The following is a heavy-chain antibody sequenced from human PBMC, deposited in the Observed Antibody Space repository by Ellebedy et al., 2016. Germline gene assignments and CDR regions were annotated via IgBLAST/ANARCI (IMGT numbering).Heavy chain of an antibody. Sequence: GGSLRLSCAASGFAFTNYAVSWVRQAPGEGLEWVSTISVGADSTYYAGSVKGRFTISRDTSHAFLQMNSLRTEDTAVYYCAKDLRGGVSRYFDIWGQGTLVTVSS. CDR2: ISVGADST. V-gene: IGHV3-23*01. CDR1: GFAFTNYA. CDR3: AKDLRGGVSRYFDI. J-gene: IGHJ4*02. D-gene: IGHD2-8*02.